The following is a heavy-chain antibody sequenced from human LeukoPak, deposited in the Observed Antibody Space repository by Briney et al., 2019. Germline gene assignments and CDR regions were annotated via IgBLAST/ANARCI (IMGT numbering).Heavy chain of an antibody. J-gene: IGHJ3*02. D-gene: IGHD3-22*01. V-gene: IGHV1-69*04. Sequence: SVKVSCKASGGTFSSYAISWVRQAPGQGLEWMGRIIPILGIANYAQKLQGRVTMTTDTSTSTAYMELRSLRSDDTAVYYCARDERDRGSPFDSSGYHAFDIWGQGTMVTVSS. CDR1: GGTFSSYA. CDR2: IIPILGIA. CDR3: ARDERDRGSPFDSSGYHAFDI.